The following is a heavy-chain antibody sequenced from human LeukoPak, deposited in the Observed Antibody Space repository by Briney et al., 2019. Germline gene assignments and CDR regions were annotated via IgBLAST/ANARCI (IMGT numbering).Heavy chain of an antibody. Sequence: ASVKVSCKASGYTFTSYGISWVRQAPGQGLEWMGWISAYNGNTNYAQKLQGRVTMTTDTSTSTAYMELRSLRSDDTAVYYCARVGRTYYDFWSGYYPFDYWGQGTLVTVSS. CDR3: ARVGRTYYDFWSGYYPFDY. D-gene: IGHD3-3*01. J-gene: IGHJ4*02. CDR2: ISAYNGNT. CDR1: GYTFTSYG. V-gene: IGHV1-18*01.